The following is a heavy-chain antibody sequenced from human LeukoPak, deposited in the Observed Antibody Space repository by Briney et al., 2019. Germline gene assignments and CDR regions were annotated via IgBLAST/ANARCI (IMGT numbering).Heavy chain of an antibody. D-gene: IGHD1-20*01. CDR3: STLTSRGLSDS. Sequence: GGSLRLSCAASGFTFTNAWMNWVRQAPGKGLEWVGRIKSKADGETIDYAAPVKGRFTFSRDDSKNTLYLQMNSLKSEDTAVYYCSTLTSRGLSDSWGQGTLVTVSS. CDR1: GFTFTNAW. V-gene: IGHV3-15*07. CDR2: IKSKADGETI. J-gene: IGHJ4*02.